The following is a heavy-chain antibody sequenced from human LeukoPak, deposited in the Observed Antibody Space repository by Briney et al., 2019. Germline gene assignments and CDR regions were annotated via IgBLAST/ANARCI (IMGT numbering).Heavy chain of an antibody. J-gene: IGHJ3*02. CDR3: AKEGDSSGYYSDAFDI. Sequence: GGSLRLSCAASGFTFSSYAMSWDRQAPGKGLEWVSATSGSGGSTYYADSVKGRFTISRDNSKNTLYLQMNSLRAEDTAVYYCAKEGDSSGYYSDAFDIWGQGTMVTVSS. CDR1: GFTFSSYA. CDR2: TSGSGGST. D-gene: IGHD3-22*01. V-gene: IGHV3-23*01.